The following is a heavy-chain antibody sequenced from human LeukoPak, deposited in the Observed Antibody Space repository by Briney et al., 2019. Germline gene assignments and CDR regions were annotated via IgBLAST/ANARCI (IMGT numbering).Heavy chain of an antibody. CDR1: GFSFSTYG. D-gene: IGHD5-24*01. CDR2: IRYDGINK. CDR3: ARDGYNFVCDY. J-gene: IGHJ4*02. Sequence: GGSLRLSCAASGFSFSTYGMHWVRQAPGKGLDWVAFIRYDGINKEYVDSVKGRFTVSRDNSKNTVYLHMNSLRAEDTAVYYCARDGYNFVCDYWGQGSLVTVSS. V-gene: IGHV3-30*02.